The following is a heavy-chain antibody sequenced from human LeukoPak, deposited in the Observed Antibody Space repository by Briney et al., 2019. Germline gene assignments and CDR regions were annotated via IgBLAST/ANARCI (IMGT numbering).Heavy chain of an antibody. J-gene: IGHJ5*02. V-gene: IGHV1-24*01. CDR2: FDPEDGET. D-gene: IGHD3-10*01. Sequence: VASVKVSCKVSGYTLTELSMHWVRQAPGKGLEWMGGFDPEDGETIYAQKFQGRVTMTEDTSTDTAYMELSSLRSEDTAVYYCARGGSSGSYLHWFDPWGQGTLVTVSS. CDR1: GYTLTELS. CDR3: ARGGSSGSYLHWFDP.